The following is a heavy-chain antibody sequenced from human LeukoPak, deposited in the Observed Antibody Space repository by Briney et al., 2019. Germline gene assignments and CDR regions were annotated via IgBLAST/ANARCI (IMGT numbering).Heavy chain of an antibody. D-gene: IGHD4-23*01. CDR2: ISPSSGTI. CDR3: ARARGATVVSMYFDY. J-gene: IGHJ4*02. CDR1: GFTFSNYG. V-gene: IGHV3-48*02. Sequence: GGSLRLSCAASGFTFSNYGMNWVRQAPGKGLEWVSYISPSSGTIYYADSVKGRFTISRDDAKNSLSLQMNSLRDEDKAVYYCARARGATVVSMYFDYWGQGTLVTVSS.